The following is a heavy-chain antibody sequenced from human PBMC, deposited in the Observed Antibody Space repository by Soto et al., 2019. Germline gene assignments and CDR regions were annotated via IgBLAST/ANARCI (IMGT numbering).Heavy chain of an antibody. CDR2: ISAYNGNT. J-gene: IGHJ5*02. V-gene: IGHV1-18*01. CDR3: ARLKLRLGELSFNWFDP. CDR1: GYTFTSYG. Sequence: ASVKVSCKASGYTFTSYGISWVRQAPGQGLEWMGWISAYNGNTNYAQKLQGRVTMTTDTSTSTAYMELRSLRSDDTAVYYCARLKLRLGELSFNWFDPWGQGTLVTVPQ. D-gene: IGHD3-16*02.